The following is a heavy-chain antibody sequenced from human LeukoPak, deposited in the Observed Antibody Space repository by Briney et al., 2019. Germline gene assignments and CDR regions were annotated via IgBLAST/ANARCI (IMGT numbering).Heavy chain of an antibody. D-gene: IGHD3-22*01. Sequence: SQTLSLTRTVSGGSISSGVYYWSWIRQPPGKGLEWIGYIYYSGSTYYNPSLKSRVTISVDTSKNQFSLKLSSVTAADTAVYYCARSEYYYDSSGSRPLWYFDYWGQGTLVTVSS. J-gene: IGHJ4*02. V-gene: IGHV4-30-4*01. CDR3: ARSEYYYDSSGSRPLWYFDY. CDR2: IYYSGST. CDR1: GGSISSGVYY.